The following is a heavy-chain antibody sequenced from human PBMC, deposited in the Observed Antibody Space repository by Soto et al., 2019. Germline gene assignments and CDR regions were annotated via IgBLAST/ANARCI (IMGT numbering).Heavy chain of an antibody. CDR2: ISSSGSTI. Sequence: GGSLRLSCAASGFTFSDYYMSWIRQAPGKGLEWVSYISSSGSTIYYADSVKGRFTISRDNAKNSLYLQMNSLRAEDTAVYYCARDMGQLWFRSDYYYYYGMDVWGQGTTVTVSS. D-gene: IGHD5-18*01. CDR3: ARDMGQLWFRSDYYYYYGMDV. J-gene: IGHJ6*02. CDR1: GFTFSDYY. V-gene: IGHV3-11*01.